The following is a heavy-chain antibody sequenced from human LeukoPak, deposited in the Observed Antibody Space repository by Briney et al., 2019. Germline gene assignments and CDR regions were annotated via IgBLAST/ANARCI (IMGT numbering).Heavy chain of an antibody. Sequence: LRLSXAAXXFXFSXYAMSWVRQAPGKGLEWVSAISGSGGSTYYADSVKGRFTISRDNSKNTLYMQMNSLRAEDTAVYYCAIEGEYYYDSSGYYGFDYWGQGTLVTVSS. CDR3: AIEGEYYYDSSGYYGFDY. D-gene: IGHD3-22*01. J-gene: IGHJ4*02. CDR2: ISGSGGST. CDR1: XFXFSXYA. V-gene: IGHV3-23*01.